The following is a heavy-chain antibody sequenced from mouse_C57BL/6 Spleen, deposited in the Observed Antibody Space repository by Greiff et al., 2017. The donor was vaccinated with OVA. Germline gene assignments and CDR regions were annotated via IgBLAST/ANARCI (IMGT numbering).Heavy chain of an antibody. J-gene: IGHJ1*03. CDR3: ARDRYYSNQYWYFDV. V-gene: IGHV5-4*01. Sequence: EVKLVESGGGLVKPGGSLKLSCAASGFTFSSYAMSWVRQTPEKRLEWVATISDGGSYTYYPDNVKGRFTISRDNAKNNLYLQMSHLKSEDTAMYYCARDRYYSNQYWYFDVWGTGTTVTVSS. CDR2: ISDGGSYT. D-gene: IGHD2-5*01. CDR1: GFTFSSYA.